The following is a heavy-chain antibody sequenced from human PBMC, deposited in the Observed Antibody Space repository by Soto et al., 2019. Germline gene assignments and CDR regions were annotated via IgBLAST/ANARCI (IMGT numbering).Heavy chain of an antibody. CDR2: ISAYTDDP. J-gene: IGHJ5*02. CDR1: RNTFTNFG. V-gene: IGHV1-18*01. Sequence: QGQLVQSGAEVKKPGASVKVSCTASRNTFTNFGGTWVRQAPGQGLEWMRWISAYTDDPNYAQKFQGRVTMTIDTSTSTAYLELRSLTSDETAVYYCARVIPGAEAWFDVWGQGTLVTVAS. D-gene: IGHD2-2*01. CDR3: ARVIPGAEAWFDV.